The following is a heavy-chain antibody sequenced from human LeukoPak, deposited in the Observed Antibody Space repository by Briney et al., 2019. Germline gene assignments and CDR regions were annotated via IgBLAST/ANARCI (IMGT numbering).Heavy chain of an antibody. D-gene: IGHD3-22*01. J-gene: IGHJ4*02. V-gene: IGHV3-15*01. Sequence: PGGSLRLSCAASGFTFSNAWMSWVRQAPGKGLEWVGRIKSKTDGGTTDYAAPVKGRFTISRDDSKNTLYLQMNSLKTEGTAVYYCTTDPYYYDSSAYSSDYWGQGTLVTVSS. CDR3: TTDPYYYDSSAYSSDY. CDR1: GFTFSNAW. CDR2: IKSKTDGGTT.